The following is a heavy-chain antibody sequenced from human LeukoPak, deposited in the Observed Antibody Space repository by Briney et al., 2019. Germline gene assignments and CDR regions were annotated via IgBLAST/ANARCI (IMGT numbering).Heavy chain of an antibody. CDR2: INRSGST. CDR3: ARAGYCSGGSCYSFDY. Sequence: PSETLSLTCAVYGGSFSGYYWSWIRQPPGKGLEWIGEINRSGSTNYNPSLKSRVTISVDTSKNQFSLKLSSVTAADTAVYCCARAGYCSGGSCYSFDYWGQGTLVTVSS. V-gene: IGHV4-34*01. J-gene: IGHJ4*02. D-gene: IGHD2-15*01. CDR1: GGSFSGYY.